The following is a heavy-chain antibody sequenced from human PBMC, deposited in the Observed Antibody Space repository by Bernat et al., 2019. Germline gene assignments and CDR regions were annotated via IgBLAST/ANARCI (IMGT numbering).Heavy chain of an antibody. CDR3: ARDGLYYARSSYMGV. Sequence: EVQLVESGGGLVKPGGSLRLSCSASGFTFSTYGMNWVRQAPGKGLEWISYINDVSSHIYYADSVRGRFTISRDNAKNSLYLQMNSLRDEDTAVYYCARDGLYYARSSYMGVWGKGTTVTVSS. CDR2: INDVSSHI. J-gene: IGHJ6*03. CDR1: GFTFSTYG. V-gene: IGHV3-21*05. D-gene: IGHD3-16*01.